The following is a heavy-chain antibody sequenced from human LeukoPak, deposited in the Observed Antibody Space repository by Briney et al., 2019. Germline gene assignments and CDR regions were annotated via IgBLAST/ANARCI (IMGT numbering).Heavy chain of an antibody. V-gene: IGHV5-51*01. J-gene: IGHJ4*02. CDR3: ARAGYSSGWYVGSFDY. CDR2: IYPGDSDT. CDR1: GYSFTSYW. D-gene: IGHD6-19*01. Sequence: GESLKISCKGSGYSFTSYWIGWVRQMPGKGLEWMGIIYPGDSDTRYSPSFQGQVTISADKSISTAYLQWSSLKASDTAMYYCARAGYSSGWYVGSFDYWGQGTLVTVSS.